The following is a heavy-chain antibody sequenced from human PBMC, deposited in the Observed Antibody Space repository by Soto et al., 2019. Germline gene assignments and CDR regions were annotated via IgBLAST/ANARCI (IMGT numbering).Heavy chain of an antibody. J-gene: IGHJ6*02. CDR1: GYSFTSYW. CDR3: ARRYYYGMEV. Sequence: GEPQKISCKGSGYSFTSYWISRVRQMPGKGLEWMGRIDPSDSYTNYSPSFQGHVTISADKSISTAYLQWSSLKASDTAMYYCARRYYYGMEVWGQGTTVTGSS. CDR2: IDPSDSYT. V-gene: IGHV5-10-1*01.